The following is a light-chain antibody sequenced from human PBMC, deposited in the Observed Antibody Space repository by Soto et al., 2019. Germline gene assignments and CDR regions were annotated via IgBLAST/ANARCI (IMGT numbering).Light chain of an antibody. CDR2: EVS. Sequence: QSALTQPASVSGSPGQSITISCTGTSSDVGSYNLVSWYQQHPGKAPKLMIYEVSKRPSGVSNRFSGSKSGNTASLTISGLQAEDEADYYCCSYAGSSFYVFGTGTKVTV. V-gene: IGLV2-23*02. J-gene: IGLJ1*01. CDR1: SSDVGSYNL. CDR3: CSYAGSSFYV.